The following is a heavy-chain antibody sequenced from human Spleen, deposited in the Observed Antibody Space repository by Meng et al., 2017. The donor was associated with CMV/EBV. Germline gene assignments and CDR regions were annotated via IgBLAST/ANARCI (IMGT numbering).Heavy chain of an antibody. CDR1: GFTFDDYA. CDR2: ISWNSGSI. V-gene: IGHV3-9*01. J-gene: IGHJ4*02. D-gene: IGHD3-22*01. Sequence: LSLTCAASGFTFDDYAMHWVRQASGKGLEWVSIISWNSGSIGYADSVKGRFTISRDNAKNSLYLQMNSLRAEDTAVYYCASSGYGYWGQGTLVTVSS. CDR3: ASSGYGY.